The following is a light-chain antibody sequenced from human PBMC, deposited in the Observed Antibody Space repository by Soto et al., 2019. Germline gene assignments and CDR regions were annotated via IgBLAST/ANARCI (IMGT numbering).Light chain of an antibody. CDR3: QQGNRFPLT. CDR1: QGISSW. V-gene: IGKV1-12*01. J-gene: IGKJ4*01. Sequence: DIQMTQSPSSVSASVGDRVTITCRASQGISSWLAWFQQKPGEPPRLLFYAASSLHTGGPSRFSGSGSGTDFTLTISSLQPEDFATYYCQQGNRFPLTFGGGTKVESK. CDR2: AAS.